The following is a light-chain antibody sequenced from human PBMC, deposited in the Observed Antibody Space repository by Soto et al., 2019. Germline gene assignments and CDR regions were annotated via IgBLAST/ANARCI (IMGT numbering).Light chain of an antibody. V-gene: IGLV2-14*01. CDR3: SSNTSTSNWV. CDR2: DVS. Sequence: QSALTQPASVSDSPGQSITISCTGTSSDVGGYNYVSWYQQHPGKAPKLMIYDVSSRPSGVSDRFSGSKSGNTASLTISGLQAEDEADYYCSSNTSTSNWVFGGGTKLTVL. CDR1: SSDVGGYNY. J-gene: IGLJ3*02.